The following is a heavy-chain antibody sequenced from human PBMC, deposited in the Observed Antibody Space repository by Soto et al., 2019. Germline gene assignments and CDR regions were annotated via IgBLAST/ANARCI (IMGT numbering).Heavy chain of an antibody. Sequence: ASVKVSCKASGYTFFTYDISWVRQAPGQGLEWMGWISTYSGDTKYAQKFQGRVTMTTDTSTTTAYLELRSLRSDDTAVYYCARHHGPTTSENWFDPWGQGTLVTSPQ. V-gene: IGHV1-18*01. CDR3: ARHHGPTTSENWFDP. CDR1: GYTFFTYD. CDR2: ISTYSGDT. D-gene: IGHD5-12*01. J-gene: IGHJ5*02.